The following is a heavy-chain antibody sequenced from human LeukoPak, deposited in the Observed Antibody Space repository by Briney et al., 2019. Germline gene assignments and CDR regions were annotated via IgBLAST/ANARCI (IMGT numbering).Heavy chain of an antibody. CDR3: AREPKPRRYCSSTSCYEDLDY. J-gene: IGHJ4*02. Sequence: PGGSLRLSCAASGFTFSRSWMHWVRQAPGKGLVWVSRINDDGSTTSYADSVKGRFTISRDNAKNTLYLQMNSLRAEDTAVYYCAREPKPRRYCSSTSCYEDLDYWGQGTLVTVSS. CDR1: GFTFSRSW. D-gene: IGHD2-2*01. CDR2: INDDGSTT. V-gene: IGHV3-74*01.